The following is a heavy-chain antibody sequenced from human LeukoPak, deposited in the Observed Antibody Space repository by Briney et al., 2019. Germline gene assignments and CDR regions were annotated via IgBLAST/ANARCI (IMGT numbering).Heavy chain of an antibody. J-gene: IGHJ4*02. CDR2: IRTKSDGETV. V-gene: IGHV3-15*07. CDR3: ATPALGRRLYYYDY. CDR1: GFTFSSAC. Sequence: GGSLRLSCAASGFTFSSACLSWVRQAPGKGLEWVGRIRTKSDGETVDYAAPVKGRLTISRDDSKNTLFLQMNSLKTEDTAVYYCATPALGRRLYYYDYWGQGTLVTVSP. D-gene: IGHD3-16*01.